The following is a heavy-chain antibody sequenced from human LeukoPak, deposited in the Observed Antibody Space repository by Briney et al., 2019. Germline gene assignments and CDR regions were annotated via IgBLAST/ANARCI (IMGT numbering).Heavy chain of an antibody. Sequence: PSETLSLTCAVYGGSFSGYYWSWIRQPPGKGLEWIGEINHSGSTNYSPSLKSRVTISVDTSKNQFSLKLSSVTAADTAVYYCARVAIFGVVVNWFDPWGQGALVTVSS. CDR3: ARVAIFGVVVNWFDP. CDR1: GGSFSGYY. J-gene: IGHJ5*02. V-gene: IGHV4-34*01. CDR2: INHSGST. D-gene: IGHD3-3*01.